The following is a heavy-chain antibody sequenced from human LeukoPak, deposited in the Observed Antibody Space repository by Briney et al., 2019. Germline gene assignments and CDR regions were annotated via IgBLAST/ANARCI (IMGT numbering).Heavy chain of an antibody. D-gene: IGHD3-3*01. Sequence: PSETLSLTCTVSGGSISSGDYYWSWIRQPPGKGLEWIEYIYYSGSTYYNPSLKSRVTISVDTSKNQFSLKLSSVTAADTAVYYCARGKPDWPGIPSGYSALVWFDPWGQGTLVTVSS. V-gene: IGHV4-30-4*01. CDR2: IYYSGST. CDR1: GGSISSGDYY. CDR3: ARGKPDWPGIPSGYSALVWFDP. J-gene: IGHJ5*02.